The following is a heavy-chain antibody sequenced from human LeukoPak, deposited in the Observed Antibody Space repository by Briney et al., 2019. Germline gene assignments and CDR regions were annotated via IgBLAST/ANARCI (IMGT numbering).Heavy chain of an antibody. V-gene: IGHV1-2*02. CDR3: ARAGGYYYYYMDV. D-gene: IGHD3-10*01. J-gene: IGHJ6*03. Sequence: ASVKVSCKVSGYTFTGYYMHWVRQAPGQGLEWMGWINPNSGGTNYAQKFQGRVTMTRDMSTSTVYMELSSLRSEDTAVYYCARAGGYYYYYMDVWGKGTTVTVSS. CDR2: INPNSGGT. CDR1: GYTFTGYY.